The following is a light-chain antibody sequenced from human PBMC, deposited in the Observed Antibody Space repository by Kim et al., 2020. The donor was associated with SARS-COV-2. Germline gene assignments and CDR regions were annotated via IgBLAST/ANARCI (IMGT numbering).Light chain of an antibody. CDR3: QKYNSAPDT. CDR2: EAS. Sequence: DTQMTQSPSSLSASVGDGVTITCRASQGISNHLAWYQQEPGKVPKLLIYEASTLQSGVPARFSGSGSGTDFTLTISSLQPEDVATYYCQKYNSAPDTFGQGTRLEIK. V-gene: IGKV1-27*01. CDR1: QGISNH. J-gene: IGKJ5*01.